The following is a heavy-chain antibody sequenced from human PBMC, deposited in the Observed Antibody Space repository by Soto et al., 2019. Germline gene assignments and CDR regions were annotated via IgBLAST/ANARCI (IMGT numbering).Heavy chain of an antibody. J-gene: IGHJ4*01. CDR1: GGTFSSYA. Sequence: SVKVSCKTSGGTFSSYAISWVRQAPGQGLKWMGGIIPMFGTANYAQKFQGRVTITADESTSTAYMELSSLRSEDTAVYYCARSRANYYDSRGYYYSTFDYWG. CDR3: ARSRANYYDSRGYYYSTFDY. CDR2: IIPMFGTA. D-gene: IGHD3-22*01. V-gene: IGHV1-69*13.